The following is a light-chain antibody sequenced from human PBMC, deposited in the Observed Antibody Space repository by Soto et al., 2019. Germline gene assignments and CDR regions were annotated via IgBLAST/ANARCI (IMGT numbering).Light chain of an antibody. J-gene: IGKJ1*01. V-gene: IGKV1-5*01. CDR1: QNIITW. CDR3: QHYNSYWT. CDR2: DAS. Sequence: DIQMTQSPSTLSASVGDRVTITCRASQNIITWLAWYQQKPGKAPKLLIYDASTLKSGVPSRFSGSGSGTEFTLTISSLQPDDFATYYCQHYNSYWTFGQGTK.